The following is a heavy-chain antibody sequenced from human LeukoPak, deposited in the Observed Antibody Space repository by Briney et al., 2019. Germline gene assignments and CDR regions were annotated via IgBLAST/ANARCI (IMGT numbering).Heavy chain of an antibody. CDR2: VSDNAASR. Sequence: GGSLRLSCAASGVTLSRYAMSWVRQAPGKGLEWVSTVSDNAASRYYSDSVKGRFTISRDNAKNSLYLQMNSLRAEDTAVYYCAKDSYSKGDFWGQGVLVTVSS. J-gene: IGHJ4*02. CDR3: AKDSYSKGDF. D-gene: IGHD6-13*01. V-gene: IGHV3-23*01. CDR1: GVTLSRYA.